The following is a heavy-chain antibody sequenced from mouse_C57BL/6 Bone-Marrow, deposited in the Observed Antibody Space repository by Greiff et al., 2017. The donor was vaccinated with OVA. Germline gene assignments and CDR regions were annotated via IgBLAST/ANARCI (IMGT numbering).Heavy chain of an antibody. CDR1: GYTFTDYE. Sequence: QVQLQQSGAELVRPGASVTLSCKASGYTFTDYEMHWVKQTPVHGLEWIGAIDPETGGTAYNPKFKGKAILTADKSSSTAYMELRSLTSEDSAVYYCTSGGGLYDYDNDYWGQGTTLTVSS. D-gene: IGHD2-4*01. CDR2: IDPETGGT. CDR3: TSGGGLYDYDNDY. J-gene: IGHJ2*01. V-gene: IGHV1-15*01.